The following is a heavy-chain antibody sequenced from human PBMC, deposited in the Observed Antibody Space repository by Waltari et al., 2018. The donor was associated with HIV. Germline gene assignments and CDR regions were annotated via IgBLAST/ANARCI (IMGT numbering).Heavy chain of an antibody. CDR1: GEPFDGYY. Sequence: QVQLQQWGAGLLKPSETLSLTCAVYGEPFDGYYWSWIRQPPGKRLEWMGEINHRRNTNYNQSLKSRLTMSGDASKNQFSLNLNSVTAADTGVYYCARRALWLRPVYYFDYWGQGALVTVSS. V-gene: IGHV4-34*01. CDR2: INHRRNT. J-gene: IGHJ4*02. CDR3: ARRALWLRPVYYFDY. D-gene: IGHD5-12*01.